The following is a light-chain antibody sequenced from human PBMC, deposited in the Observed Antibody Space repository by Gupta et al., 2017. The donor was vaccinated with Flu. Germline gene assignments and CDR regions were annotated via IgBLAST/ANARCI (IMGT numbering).Light chain of an antibody. CDR3: QQRADWPLT. CDR2: DAS. Sequence: EVVLTQSPATLSLSPGERATLSCRASQSVKGALAWYQQKPGQAPRLLVYDASNRAAGIPVKFSGSGSGTDVTLTISNLEPEDFAVYYCQQRADWPLTFGGGTKVEIK. V-gene: IGKV3-11*01. CDR1: QSVKGA. J-gene: IGKJ4*01.